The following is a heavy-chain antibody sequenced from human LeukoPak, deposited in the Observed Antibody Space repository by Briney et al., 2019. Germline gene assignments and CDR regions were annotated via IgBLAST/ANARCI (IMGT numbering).Heavy chain of an antibody. J-gene: IGHJ4*02. D-gene: IGHD1-1*01. CDR1: GGSISGYF. CDR3: ARTLNDGTLDY. CDR2: IFYTGAA. V-gene: IGHV4-59*01. Sequence: SETLSLTCTVSGGSISGYFWSWIRQPPGEGLQFIGYIFYTGAASYNPSLNGRVTMSVDTSKNQFSLKLSSVTAADTAVYYCARTLNDGTLDYWGQGTLVTVSS.